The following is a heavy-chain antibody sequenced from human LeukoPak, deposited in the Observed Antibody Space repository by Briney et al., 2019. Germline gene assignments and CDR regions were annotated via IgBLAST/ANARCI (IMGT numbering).Heavy chain of an antibody. D-gene: IGHD6-6*01. CDR2: IYYSGST. J-gene: IGHJ3*02. CDR3: ARDLPTYSSTWGDAFDI. V-gene: IGHV4-39*07. Sequence: PGGSLRLSCAASGFTFSSYWMSWVRQPPGKGLEWIGSIYYSGSTYYNPSLKSRVTISVDTSKNQFSLKLSSVTAADTAVYYCARDLPTYSSTWGDAFDIWGQGTMVTVSS. CDR1: GFTFSSYW.